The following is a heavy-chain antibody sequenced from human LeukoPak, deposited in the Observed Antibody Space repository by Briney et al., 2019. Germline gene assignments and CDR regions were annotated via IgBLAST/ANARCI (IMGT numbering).Heavy chain of an antibody. D-gene: IGHD3-10*01. Sequence: PSETLSLTCTVSGYSISSGYYWGWIRQPPGKGLEWIGSIYHSGSTYYNPSLKSRVTISVDTSKNQFSLKLSSVTAADTAVYYCASIGLWFGEYYFDYWGQGTLVTVSS. CDR2: IYHSGST. J-gene: IGHJ4*02. CDR1: GYSISSGYY. CDR3: ASIGLWFGEYYFDY. V-gene: IGHV4-38-2*02.